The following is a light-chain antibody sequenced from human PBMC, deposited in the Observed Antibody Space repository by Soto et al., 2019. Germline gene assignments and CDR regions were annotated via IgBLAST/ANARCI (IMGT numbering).Light chain of an antibody. Sequence: VLTQSSSASASLGSSVKLTCTLSSGHSSYIIAWHQQQPGKAPRYLMKLEGSGSYNKGSGVPDRFSGSSSGADRYLTISNLQSEDEADYYCDTWDSNPHVVFGLGTKVTVL. CDR2: LEGSGSY. J-gene: IGLJ2*01. V-gene: IGLV4-60*03. CDR1: SGHSSYI. CDR3: DTWDSNPHVV.